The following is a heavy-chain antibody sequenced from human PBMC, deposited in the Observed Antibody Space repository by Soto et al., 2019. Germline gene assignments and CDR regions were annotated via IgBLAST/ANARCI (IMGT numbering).Heavy chain of an antibody. J-gene: IGHJ1*01. CDR1: GGSISSNYYY. V-gene: IGHV4-30-4*01. CDR2: IYDSGNT. D-gene: IGHD3-10*01. Sequence: SETLSLTCTVSGGSISSNYYYWSWIRQPPGKGLEWIGHIYDSGNTYSNPSLRSRVTISVDTSKNQFSLKLSSVIADDTAVYYCARGPASDKVGSWGQGTLVTVS. CDR3: ARGPASDKVGS.